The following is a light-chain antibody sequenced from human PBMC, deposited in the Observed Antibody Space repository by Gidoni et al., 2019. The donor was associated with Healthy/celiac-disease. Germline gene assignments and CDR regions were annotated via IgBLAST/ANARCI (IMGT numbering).Light chain of an antibody. V-gene: IGKV1-33*01. J-gene: IGKJ2*01. CDR3: QQYDNLSPGYT. CDR2: DAS. CDR1: QDISNY. Sequence: DIQMTQSPSSLSASVGDRVTITCQASQDISNYLNWYQQKPGKAPKLLIYDASNLETGVPSRFSGSGAGTDGTVTISSLQPEDIATYYCQQYDNLSPGYTFXQXTKLEIK.